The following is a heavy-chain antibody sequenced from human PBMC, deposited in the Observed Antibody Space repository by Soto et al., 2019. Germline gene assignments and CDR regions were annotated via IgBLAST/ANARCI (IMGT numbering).Heavy chain of an antibody. CDR3: ARDDEKYCSSTSCSSTDYYYYGMGV. D-gene: IGHD2-2*01. V-gene: IGHV4-38-2*02. CDR2: IYHSGST. CDR1: GYSISSGYY. J-gene: IGHJ6*02. Sequence: PSETLSLTCAVSGYSISSGYYWGWIRQPPGKGLEWIGRIYHSGSTYYNPSLKRRVTRSVDTSKNQFSLKLSSVTAADTAVYYCARDDEKYCSSTSCSSTDYYYYGMGVWGQGTPVTFYS.